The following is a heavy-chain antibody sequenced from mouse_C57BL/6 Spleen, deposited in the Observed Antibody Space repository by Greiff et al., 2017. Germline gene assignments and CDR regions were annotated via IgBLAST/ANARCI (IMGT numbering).Heavy chain of an antibody. Sequence: EVHLVESGGGLVKPGGSLKLSCAASGFTFSSYAMSWVRQTPEKRLEWVATISDGGSYTYYPDNVKGRFTISRDNAKNNLYLQMSHLKSEDTAMYYCARPSLTSYYFDYWGQGTTLTVSS. CDR3: ARPSLTSYYFDY. D-gene: IGHD1-1*01. J-gene: IGHJ2*01. V-gene: IGHV5-4*01. CDR1: GFTFSSYA. CDR2: ISDGGSYT.